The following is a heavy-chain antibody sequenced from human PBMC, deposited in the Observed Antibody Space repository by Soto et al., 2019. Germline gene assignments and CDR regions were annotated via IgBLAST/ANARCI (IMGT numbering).Heavy chain of an antibody. CDR3: ARAIPSTSLIWFDS. Sequence: GLSLRLSCAASGFTFSSYAMHWAPQAPGKGLEWVAVISHDGSNKYYACSVKSRFTITRDNSKNALYLQMNSLRAEDTAVYYCARAIPSTSLIWFDSWGQGTLVTVSS. D-gene: IGHD2-2*01. CDR2: ISHDGSNK. V-gene: IGHV3-30-3*01. CDR1: GFTFSSYA. J-gene: IGHJ5*01.